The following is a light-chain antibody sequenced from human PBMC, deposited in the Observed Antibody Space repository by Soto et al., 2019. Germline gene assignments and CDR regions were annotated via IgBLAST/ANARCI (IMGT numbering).Light chain of an antibody. V-gene: IGLV2-14*01. CDR3: SSYTASSPLL. CDR2: EVY. J-gene: IGLJ2*01. Sequence: QSALTQPASVSGSPGQSITISCTGTSSDVGYNYVSWYQHHPGKAPRLLIYEVYNRPSGISNRFSGSQSDNTASLTISGLQPEDEADYYCSSYTASSPLLFGGGTKLTVL. CDR1: SSDVGYNY.